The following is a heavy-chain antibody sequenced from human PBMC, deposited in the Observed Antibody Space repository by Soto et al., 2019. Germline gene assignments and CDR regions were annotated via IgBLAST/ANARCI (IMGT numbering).Heavy chain of an antibody. D-gene: IGHD1-26*01. CDR1: VGSISSGGYS. V-gene: IGHV4-39*02. CDR3: ARDYSGTIDY. CDR2: IDYSGST. Sequence: SETLSLTWAVSVGSISSGGYSWGWCRQPPGKGLEWIGSIDYSGSTYYNPSLKSRVTISVDTSKNQFSLKLSSVTAADTAVYYCARDYSGTIDYWGQGTLVTVSS. J-gene: IGHJ4*02.